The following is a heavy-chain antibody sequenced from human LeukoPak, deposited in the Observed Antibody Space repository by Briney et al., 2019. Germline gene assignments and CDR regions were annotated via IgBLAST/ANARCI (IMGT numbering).Heavy chain of an antibody. D-gene: IGHD3-22*01. CDR3: VRDSSGSGYYYGTYYYYGMDA. CDR1: GFTFSSYE. CDR2: ISSSGNTK. J-gene: IGHJ6*02. V-gene: IGHV3-48*03. Sequence: GGSLRLSCAASGFTFSSYEMNWVRQAPGKGLEWVSYISSSGNTKYYADSVKGRFTISRDNAYNSLYLQMNSLRAEDTAVYYCVRDSSGSGYYYGTYYYYGMDAWGQGTRSPSP.